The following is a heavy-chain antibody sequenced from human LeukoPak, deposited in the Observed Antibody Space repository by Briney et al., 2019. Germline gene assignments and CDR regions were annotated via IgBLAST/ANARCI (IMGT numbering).Heavy chain of an antibody. D-gene: IGHD2-2*01. CDR2: MNPNSGNT. Sequence: GATVKVSCKASGYTFTSYDINWVRQATGQGLEWMGWMNPNSGNTGYAQKFQGRVTMTRNTSISTAYMELSRLRSEETAGYYCATSLGNGTVAVPGPYTCVDPWGQGTLVTVSS. CDR3: ATSLGNGTVAVPGPYTCVDP. CDR1: GYTFTSYD. V-gene: IGHV1-8*01. J-gene: IGHJ5*02.